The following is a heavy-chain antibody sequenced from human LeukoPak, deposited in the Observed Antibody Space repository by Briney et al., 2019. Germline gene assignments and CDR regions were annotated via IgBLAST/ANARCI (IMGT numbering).Heavy chain of an antibody. CDR2: VYLYGTT. J-gene: IGHJ6*02. Sequence: SETLSLTCSVSIGSISSSKWWSWVRQSPVKGLEWIGEVYLYGTTNYNPSFTSRVTMSVDRSRNQFSLKLTSVTAADTAVYYCARQKWEQQGRDYYFNGLDVWGPGTTVIVSS. V-gene: IGHV4-4*02. D-gene: IGHD1/OR15-1a*01. CDR1: IGSISSSKW. CDR3: ARQKWEQQGRDYYFNGLDV.